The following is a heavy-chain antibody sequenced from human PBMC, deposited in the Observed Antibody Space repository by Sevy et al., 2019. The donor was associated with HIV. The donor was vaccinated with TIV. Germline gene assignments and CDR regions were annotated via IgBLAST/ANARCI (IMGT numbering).Heavy chain of an antibody. D-gene: IGHD5-18*01. V-gene: IGHV3-48*03. CDR2: INSSGSTI. J-gene: IGHJ6*02. CDR1: GFTFSSYE. Sequence: GGSLRLSCAASGFTFSSYEMNWVRQAPGKGLEWVSYINSSGSTIYYADSVKGRFTISRDNAKNSLYLQMNSLRAEDTAVYYCVIIQLWSHYYYGMDVWGPGTTVTVSS. CDR3: VIIQLWSHYYYGMDV.